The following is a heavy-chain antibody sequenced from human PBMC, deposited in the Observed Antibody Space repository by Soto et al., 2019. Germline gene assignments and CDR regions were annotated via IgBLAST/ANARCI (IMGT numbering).Heavy chain of an antibody. Sequence: RASVKVSCKASGGTFSSYAISWVRQAPGQGLEWMGGIIPIFGTANYAQKFQGRVTITADKSTSTAYMELSSLRSEDTAVYYCASEFIAAAGTNWFDPWGQGTLVTVSS. CDR1: GGTFSSYA. D-gene: IGHD6-13*01. V-gene: IGHV1-69*06. CDR3: ASEFIAAAGTNWFDP. J-gene: IGHJ5*02. CDR2: IIPIFGTA.